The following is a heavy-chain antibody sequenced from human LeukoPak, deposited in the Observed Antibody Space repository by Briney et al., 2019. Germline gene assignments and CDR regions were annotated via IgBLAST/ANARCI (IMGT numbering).Heavy chain of an antibody. J-gene: IGHJ4*02. Sequence: GESLKISCQRSGSSFSSYWIGWVRQLPGQGLEWMGTIYPGDSDTRYSPSFQGQVTISADKSISTAYLQWSSLRASDTAMYYCARYLKGYCSTTSCYFDHWGQGTLVTVSS. CDR1: GSSFSSYW. V-gene: IGHV5-51*01. CDR2: IYPGDSDT. CDR3: ARYLKGYCSTTSCYFDH. D-gene: IGHD2-2*01.